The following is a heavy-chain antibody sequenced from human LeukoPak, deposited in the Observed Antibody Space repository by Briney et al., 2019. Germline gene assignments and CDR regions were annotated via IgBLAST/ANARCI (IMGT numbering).Heavy chain of an antibody. D-gene: IGHD6-19*01. V-gene: IGHV4-39*01. CDR3: ARHEEYSSGWYVGPLYFDY. CDR1: GGSISSNNYY. J-gene: IGHJ4*02. Sequence: SETLSLTCTVSGGSISSNNYYWGWIRQPPGKGLEWIGSIYYSGSTYYNPSLKSRVTISVDTSKRQFSLKLRSLTAADTAVYYCARHEEYSSGWYVGPLYFDYWGQGTLVTVSS. CDR2: IYYSGST.